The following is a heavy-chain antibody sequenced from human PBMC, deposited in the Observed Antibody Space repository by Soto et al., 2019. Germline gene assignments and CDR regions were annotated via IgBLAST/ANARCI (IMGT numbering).Heavy chain of an antibody. CDR3: ARGRLISLYYFDY. D-gene: IGHD2-15*01. CDR1: GFTFSNYD. CDR2: IGTAGDT. J-gene: IGHJ4*02. Sequence: EVQLVESGGGLVQPGGSLRLSCAASGFTFSNYDMHCVRQVTGKGLEWVPTIGTAGDTYYPGSVKGRFTISRENAKNSLYLQMNSLRAEDTAVYYCARGRLISLYYFDYWGQGTLVTVSS. V-gene: IGHV3-13*01.